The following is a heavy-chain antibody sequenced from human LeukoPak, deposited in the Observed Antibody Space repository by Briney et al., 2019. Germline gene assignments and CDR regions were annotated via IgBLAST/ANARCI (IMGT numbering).Heavy chain of an antibody. Sequence: GGSLRLSCAASGFTFSDYSMSWIRQAPGKGLEWVSYISSGPSTIYYADSVKGRFTISRDNAMNSLYLQMNSLRAEDTAVYYCPRDGECSGGTCYHDYWGQGTLVTVSS. V-gene: IGHV3-11*01. J-gene: IGHJ4*02. CDR1: GFTFSDYS. D-gene: IGHD2-15*01. CDR3: PRDGECSGGTCYHDY. CDR2: ISSGPSTI.